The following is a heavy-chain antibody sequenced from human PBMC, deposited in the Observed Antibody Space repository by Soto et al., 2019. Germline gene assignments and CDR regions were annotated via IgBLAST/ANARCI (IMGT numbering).Heavy chain of an antibody. J-gene: IGHJ4*02. Sequence: ASVKVSCKASGYTFTSYGISWVRQAPGQGLEWMGWISAYNGNTNYAQKLQGRVTMTTDTSTSTAYMELRSLRSDDTAVYYCAIADFYGHPINNFHYWGQGTLVSGSS. CDR3: AIADFYGHPINNFHY. CDR1: GYTFTSYG. V-gene: IGHV1-18*01. CDR2: ISAYNGNT. D-gene: IGHD4-17*01.